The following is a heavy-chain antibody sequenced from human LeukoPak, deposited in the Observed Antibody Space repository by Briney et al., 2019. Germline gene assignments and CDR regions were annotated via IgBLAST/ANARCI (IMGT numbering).Heavy chain of an antibody. CDR3: AKAGSSSTSEDYFDY. CDR2: ISGSGGST. Sequence: HPGGSLRLSCAASGFTFSSYAMSWVRQAPGKGLEWVSAISGSGGSTYYADSVKGRFTVSRDNSKNTLYLQMNSLRAEDTAVYYCAKAGSSSTSEDYFDYWGQGTLVTVSS. V-gene: IGHV3-23*01. CDR1: GFTFSSYA. J-gene: IGHJ4*02. D-gene: IGHD2-2*01.